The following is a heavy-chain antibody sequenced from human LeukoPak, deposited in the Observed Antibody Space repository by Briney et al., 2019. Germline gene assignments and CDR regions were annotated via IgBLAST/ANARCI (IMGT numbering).Heavy chain of an antibody. CDR3: AKDPDCTSGICYTFFDY. Sequence: GGSLRLSCAASGFTLSGSVIHWVRQAPGKGLEWVAFIRYDGINKYYADSVKGRFTISRDSFKNTLYLQMNSLGPEDTAVYYCAKDPDCTSGICYTFFDYWGQGTLVTVSS. J-gene: IGHJ4*02. CDR2: IRYDGINK. V-gene: IGHV3-30*02. D-gene: IGHD2-8*01. CDR1: GFTLSGSV.